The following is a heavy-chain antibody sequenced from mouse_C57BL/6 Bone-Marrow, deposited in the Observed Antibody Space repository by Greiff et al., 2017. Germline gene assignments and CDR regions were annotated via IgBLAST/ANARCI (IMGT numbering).Heavy chain of an antibody. V-gene: IGHV14-4*01. CDR1: GFNFKDDY. D-gene: IGHD2-10*02. CDR2: IDPENGDT. Sequence: EVQLQQSGAELVRPGASVKLSCTASGFNFKDDYMHWVKQRPEQGLEWIGWIDPENGDTEYASKFQGKATITADTSSNTAYLQLSSLTSEDTAVYYCTRYGLFDYGDRGTGPPVTA. J-gene: IGHJ2*03. CDR3: TRYGLFDY.